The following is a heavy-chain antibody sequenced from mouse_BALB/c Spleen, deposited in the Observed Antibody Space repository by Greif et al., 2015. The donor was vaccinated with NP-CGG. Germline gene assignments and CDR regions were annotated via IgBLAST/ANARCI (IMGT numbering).Heavy chain of an antibody. CDR3: ASYYYGSSYAMDY. Sequence: QVQLKQSGAELAKPGASVKMPCKASGYTFTSYWMHWVKQRPGQGLEWIGYINPSTGYTEYNQKFKDKATLTADKSSSTAYMQLSSLTSEDSAVYYCASYYYGSSYAMDYWGQGTSVTVSS. V-gene: IGHV1-7*01. J-gene: IGHJ4*01. D-gene: IGHD1-1*01. CDR1: GYTFTSYW. CDR2: INPSTGYT.